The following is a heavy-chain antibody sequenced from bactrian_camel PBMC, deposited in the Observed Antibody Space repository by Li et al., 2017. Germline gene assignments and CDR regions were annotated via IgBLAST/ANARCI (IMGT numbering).Heavy chain of an antibody. V-gene: IGHV3S26*01. J-gene: IGHJ4*01. Sequence: HVQLVESGGGSVQAGGSLRLSCAPSGYTYSSNCMGWFRQVPGKEREGVAAIDRDGVIRYADFVQGRFTISKGNAENTLTLQMNSLKPEVTAMYYCAAGVRCARFDPRTINYWGQGTQVTVS. D-gene: IGHD3*01. CDR2: IDRDGVI. CDR3: AAGVRCARFDPRTINY. CDR1: GYTYSSNC.